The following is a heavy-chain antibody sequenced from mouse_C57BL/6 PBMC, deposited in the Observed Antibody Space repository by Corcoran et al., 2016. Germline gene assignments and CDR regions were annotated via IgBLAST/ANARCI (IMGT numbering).Heavy chain of an antibody. J-gene: IGHJ1*03. CDR3: ATYYGSSYGYFDV. CDR2: IYPGSGNT. V-gene: IGHV1-76*01. Sequence: QVLLKQSVAELVRPGASVTLSCKASGYTFTDYYINWVKQRPGQGLEWIARIYPGSGNTYYNEKFKGKATLTAEKSSSTAYMQLSSLTSEDSAVNFCATYYGSSYGYFDVWGTGTTVTVSS. CDR1: GYTFTDYY. D-gene: IGHD1-1*01.